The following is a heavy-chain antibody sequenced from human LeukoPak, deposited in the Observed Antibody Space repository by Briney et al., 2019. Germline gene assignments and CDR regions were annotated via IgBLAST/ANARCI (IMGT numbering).Heavy chain of an antibody. CDR3: ARHYTTYDFWSGYYTGMEYYFDY. D-gene: IGHD3-3*01. CDR1: GYSSTSYW. CDR2: IYPGDSDT. Sequence: GESLKISCKGSGYSSTSYWIGWVRQMPGKGLEWMGIIYPGDSDTRYSPSFQGQVTISADKSISTAYLQWSSLKASDTAMYYCARHYTTYDFWSGYYTGMEYYFDYWGQGTLVTVSS. V-gene: IGHV5-51*01. J-gene: IGHJ4*02.